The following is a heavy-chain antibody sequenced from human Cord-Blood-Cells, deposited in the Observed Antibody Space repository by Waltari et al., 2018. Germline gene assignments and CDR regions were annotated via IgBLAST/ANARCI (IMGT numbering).Heavy chain of an antibody. V-gene: IGHV3-23*01. Sequence: LESGGGLVQPGGSLRLSCAASGFTFSSYAMSWVRQAPGKGLEWVSAISGSGGSTYYADSVKGRFTISRDNSKNTLYLQMNSLRAEDTAVYYCAKQSRPTAMVTFTPDHFDYWGQGTLVTVSS. CDR1: GFTFSSYA. J-gene: IGHJ4*02. CDR3: AKQSRPTAMVTFTPDHFDY. D-gene: IGHD5-18*01. CDR2: ISGSGGST.